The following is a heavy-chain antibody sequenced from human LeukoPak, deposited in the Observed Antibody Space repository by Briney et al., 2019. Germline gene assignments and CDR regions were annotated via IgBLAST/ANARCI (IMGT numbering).Heavy chain of an antibody. CDR3: AKDRQPYYDSGGGLDY. CDR1: GFTFTSYG. V-gene: IGHV3-30*18. D-gene: IGHD3-22*01. CDR2: ITYDGSNK. J-gene: IGHJ4*02. Sequence: PGRSLRLSCAASGFTFTSYGMHWVRQAPGKGLEWVAVITYDGSNKYYADSVRGRFTISRDESKNTLYLQMNSLRAEDTAVFYCAKDRQPYYDSGGGLDYWGQGTLVTVSS.